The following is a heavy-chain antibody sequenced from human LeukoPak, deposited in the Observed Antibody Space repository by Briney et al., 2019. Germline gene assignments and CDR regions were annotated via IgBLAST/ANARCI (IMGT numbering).Heavy chain of an antibody. V-gene: IGHV4-34*01. CDR3: ARGTTWSQQLVTRFDP. Sequence: SETLSLTCAVYGGSFSLYYWSWIRQPPGKGLEWIGEINHSGSTNYNPSLKSRVTISVDTSKNQFSLKLSSVTAADTAVYYCARGTTWSQQLVTRFDPWGQGTLVTVSS. CDR1: GGSFSLYY. CDR2: INHSGST. J-gene: IGHJ5*02. D-gene: IGHD6-13*01.